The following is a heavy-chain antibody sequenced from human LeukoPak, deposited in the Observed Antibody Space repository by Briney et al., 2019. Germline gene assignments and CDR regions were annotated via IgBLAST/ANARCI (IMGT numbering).Heavy chain of an antibody. Sequence: TSETLSLTCSVSGGSSRNDIWNWIRQPAGKGLEWIGRIHMNGIANYNPSLKSRVTMSLDTSNNQFSLKLYSVTTADTAVYYCARNRDWYWFFDLWGRGTLVTVSS. CDR1: GGSSRNDI. V-gene: IGHV4-4*07. CDR2: IHMNGIA. J-gene: IGHJ2*01. CDR3: ARNRDWYWFFDL. D-gene: IGHD1-14*01.